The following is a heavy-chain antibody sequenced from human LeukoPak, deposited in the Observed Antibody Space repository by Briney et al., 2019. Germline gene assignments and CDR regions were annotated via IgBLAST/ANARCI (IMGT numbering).Heavy chain of an antibody. CDR1: GGSISSGGYS. J-gene: IGHJ5*02. D-gene: IGHD3-10*01. V-gene: IGHV4-30-2*01. Sequence: NPSETLSLTCAVSGGSISSGGYSWSWIRQPPGKGLEWIGYIYHSGSTYYNPSLKSRVTISVDTSKNQFSLKLSSVTAADTAVYYCARGESSWYYGSGSYYPKPINWFDPWGQGTLVTVSS. CDR2: IYHSGST. CDR3: ARGESSWYYGSGSYYPKPINWFDP.